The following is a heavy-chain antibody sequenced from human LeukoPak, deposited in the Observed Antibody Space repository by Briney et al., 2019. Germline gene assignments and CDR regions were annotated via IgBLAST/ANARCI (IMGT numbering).Heavy chain of an antibody. J-gene: IGHJ4*02. V-gene: IGHV3-33*06. Sequence: PGGSLRLSCVASGFTFSSYGMHWVRPAPGKGLEWVAVIWYDGSNRYYADSVKGRFTISRDNSKNTLYLQMNSLRAEDTAVYYCAKDLGGYDSLYFDYWGQGTLVTVSS. CDR1: GFTFSSYG. CDR2: IWYDGSNR. D-gene: IGHD5-12*01. CDR3: AKDLGGYDSLYFDY.